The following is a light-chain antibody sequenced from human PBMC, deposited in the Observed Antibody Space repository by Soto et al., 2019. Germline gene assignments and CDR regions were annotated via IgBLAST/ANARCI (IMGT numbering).Light chain of an antibody. CDR1: QSVSSN. Sequence: IVMTQSPVTLSVSPGEIATLSCRASQSVSSNLAWYQQRPGQAPRLLMYAASTPATGIPARFSGSGSGTEFSRINSGLQSEDFVVYFCQQSDNWPLTFGGGTKVEMK. CDR2: AAS. CDR3: QQSDNWPLT. V-gene: IGKV3-15*01. J-gene: IGKJ4*01.